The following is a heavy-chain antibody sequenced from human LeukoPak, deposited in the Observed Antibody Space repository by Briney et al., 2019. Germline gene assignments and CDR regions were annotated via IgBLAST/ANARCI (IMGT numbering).Heavy chain of an antibody. D-gene: IGHD1-26*01. CDR1: GGSFSGYY. CDR2: INHSGST. J-gene: IGHJ4*02. V-gene: IGHV4-34*01. Sequence: PSETLSLTCAVYGGSFSGYYWSWIRQPPGKGLEWIGEINHSGSTNYNPSLKSRVTISVDTSKNQFSLKLSSVTAADTAVYYCVQGFLGYYFDYWGQGTLVTVSS. CDR3: VQGFLGYYFDY.